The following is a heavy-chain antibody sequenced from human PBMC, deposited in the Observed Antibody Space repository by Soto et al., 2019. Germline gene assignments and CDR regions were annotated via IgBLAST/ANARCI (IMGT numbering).Heavy chain of an antibody. V-gene: IGHV3-53*01. CDR2: LFSGGST. CDR1: GVSVSSNY. Sequence: GGSLRLSCEVSGVSVSSNYISWVRQAPGKGLEWVSVLFSGGSTYYADSVQGRFTISRDTSKSTVYLQMHSLTAEDTAVYYCTRDQSIVGATGGAYFYYGMDVWGQGTTGTVSS. D-gene: IGHD1-26*01. J-gene: IGHJ6*02. CDR3: TRDQSIVGATGGAYFYYGMDV.